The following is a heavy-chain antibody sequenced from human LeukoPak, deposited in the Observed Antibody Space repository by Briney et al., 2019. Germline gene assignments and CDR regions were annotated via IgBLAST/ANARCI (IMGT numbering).Heavy chain of an antibody. CDR3: AELGITMIGGV. Sequence: GGSLRLSCAASGFTFSSYGMTWVRQAPGEGLEWVAAISDSGTRTFYADSVKGRFTISRDNSKNTLYLQMNSLRAEDTAVYYCAELGITMIGGVWGKGTTVTISS. J-gene: IGHJ6*04. V-gene: IGHV3-23*01. CDR1: GFTFSSYG. CDR2: ISDSGTRT. D-gene: IGHD3-10*02.